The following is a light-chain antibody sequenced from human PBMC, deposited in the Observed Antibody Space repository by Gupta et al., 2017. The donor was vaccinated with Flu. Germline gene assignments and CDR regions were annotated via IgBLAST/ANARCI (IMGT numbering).Light chain of an antibody. CDR1: SGHSSYA. CDR2: LNSDGSH. Sequence: QPVLPQSPSASASLGTSVKLTCTLSSGHSSYAIAWHQQQPEKGPRFLMKLNSDGSHNKGDGIPDRFSGSSSGAERYLTISSLQSEDEADYYCQTGGTGIVVFGGGTKRTVL. CDR3: QTGGTGIVV. J-gene: IGLJ2*01. V-gene: IGLV4-69*01.